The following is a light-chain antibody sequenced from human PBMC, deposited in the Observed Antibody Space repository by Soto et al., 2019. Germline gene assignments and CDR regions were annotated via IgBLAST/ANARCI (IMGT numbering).Light chain of an antibody. Sequence: DIQMTQSPSSLSASVEDRVIITCRSSQSISNHLNWYQQKPGKAPELLIFAASSLQSGVPSRFSGSGSGTDFTLTISSLQPEDFATYYCQQSYSTPPITFGQGTRLEI. CDR2: AAS. V-gene: IGKV1-39*01. CDR3: QQSYSTPPIT. CDR1: QSISNH. J-gene: IGKJ5*01.